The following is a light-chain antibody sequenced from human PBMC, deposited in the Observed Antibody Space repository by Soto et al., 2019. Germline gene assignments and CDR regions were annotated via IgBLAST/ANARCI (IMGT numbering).Light chain of an antibody. V-gene: IGKV1-39*01. Sequence: DIQMTQSPSSLSASVGDRVTITCRASQSISGYLNWYQQKPGKAPKLLIFAASSLQSGVPSRFSGGGSETDFTLTISSLQPEDFATYYCQQSYSTLITFGQGTRLEIK. J-gene: IGKJ5*01. CDR2: AAS. CDR1: QSISGY. CDR3: QQSYSTLIT.